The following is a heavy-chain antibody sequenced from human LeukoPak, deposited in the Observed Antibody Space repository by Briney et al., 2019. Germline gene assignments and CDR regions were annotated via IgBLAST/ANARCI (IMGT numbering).Heavy chain of an antibody. CDR3: ARGLVPGFLDY. CDR1: GFTFSSSW. J-gene: IGHJ4*02. D-gene: IGHD3/OR15-3a*01. V-gene: IGHV3-74*01. CDR2: INSDESIT. Sequence: GRSLRLSCAASGFTFSSSWMYWVRQAPGKGLVWVSRINSDESITTYADSVKGRFTISRDNAKNTLYVQMNRQRAEDTAVYYCARGLVPGFLDYWGQGTPVTVSS.